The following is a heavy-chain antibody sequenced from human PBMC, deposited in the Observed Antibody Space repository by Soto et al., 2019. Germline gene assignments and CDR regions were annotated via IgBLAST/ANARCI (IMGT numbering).Heavy chain of an antibody. CDR1: GFTFSSYA. D-gene: IGHD3-10*01. J-gene: IGHJ4*02. Sequence: GGSLRLSCAASGFTFSSYAMSWVRQAPGKGLEWVSAISGSGGSTYYADSVKGRFTISRDNSKNTLYLQMNSLRAEDTAVYYCAKKAGLLLWFGESISFDYWGQGTLVTVSS. CDR3: AKKAGLLLWFGESISFDY. V-gene: IGHV3-23*01. CDR2: ISGSGGST.